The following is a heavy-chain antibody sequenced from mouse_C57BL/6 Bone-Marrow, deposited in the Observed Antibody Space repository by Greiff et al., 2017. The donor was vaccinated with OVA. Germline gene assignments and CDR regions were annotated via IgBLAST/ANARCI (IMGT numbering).Heavy chain of an antibody. CDR2: INPGSGGT. J-gene: IGHJ2*01. CDR1: GYAFTNYL. Sequence: QVQLQQSGAELVRPGTSVKVSCKASGYAFTNYLIEWVKQRPGQGLEWIGVINPGSGGTTYNEKFKGKATLTADKSSSTAYMQLSSLTSEDSAVYFWARRIYYGNYDYWGQGTTLTVSS. V-gene: IGHV1-54*01. D-gene: IGHD2-1*01. CDR3: ARRIYYGNYDY.